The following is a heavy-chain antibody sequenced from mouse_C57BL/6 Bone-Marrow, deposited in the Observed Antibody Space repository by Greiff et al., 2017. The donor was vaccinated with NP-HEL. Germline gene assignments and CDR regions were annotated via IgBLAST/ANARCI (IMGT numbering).Heavy chain of an antibody. CDR3: AVRNDY. D-gene: IGHD1-1*01. CDR1: GYTFTSYW. J-gene: IGHJ2*01. V-gene: IGHV1-59*01. CDR2: IAPSDSYT. Sequence: QVQLQQPGAELVRPGTSVKLSCKASGYTFTSYWMHWVKQRPGQGLEWIGVIAPSDSYTNYNQKFKGKATLTVDTSSSTAYMQLSSLTSEDSAVYYCAVRNDYWGQGTTLTVSS.